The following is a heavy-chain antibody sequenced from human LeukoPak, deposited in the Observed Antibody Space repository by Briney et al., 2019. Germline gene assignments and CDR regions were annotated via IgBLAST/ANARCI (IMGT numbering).Heavy chain of an antibody. D-gene: IGHD3-3*01. CDR3: ARDRLRVWSGYVHGFNI. CDR1: GFSFSAYN. CDR2: ISATANTI. J-gene: IGHJ3*02. Sequence: PGGSLRLSCAASGFSFSAYNMNWVRQAPGKGLEWVSFISATANTIFYADPVKGRFTISRDNAKNTLYLQMNSLRADDTAVYYCARDRLRVWSGYVHGFNIWGQGTMVTASS. V-gene: IGHV3-48*01.